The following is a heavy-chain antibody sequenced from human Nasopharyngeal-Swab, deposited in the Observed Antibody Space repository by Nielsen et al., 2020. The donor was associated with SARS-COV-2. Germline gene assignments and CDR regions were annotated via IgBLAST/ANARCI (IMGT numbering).Heavy chain of an antibody. Sequence: SETLSLTCTVSGGSVSSGSYYWSWIRQPPGKGLEWIGYIYYSGSTNYNPSLKSRVTISVDTSKNQFSLKLSSVTAADTAVYYCAREVVGPADKFSYYYYYMDVWGKGTTVTVS. CDR2: IYYSGST. CDR3: AREVVGPADKFSYYYYYMDV. D-gene: IGHD2-2*01. V-gene: IGHV4-61*01. J-gene: IGHJ6*03. CDR1: GGSVSSGSYY.